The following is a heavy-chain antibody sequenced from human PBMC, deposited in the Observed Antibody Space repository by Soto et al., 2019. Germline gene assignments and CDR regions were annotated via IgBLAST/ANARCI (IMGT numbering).Heavy chain of an antibody. CDR1: GFTFSSYA. Sequence: AGGSLRLSCAVSGFTFSSYAMSWVRQAPGKGLEWVSGISGSGGSTYYADSVKGRFTISRDNSENTLYLQMNSLRAEDTAVYYCAKDWYTSSPFYFDYWGQGTLVTVSS. J-gene: IGHJ4*02. CDR2: ISGSGGST. CDR3: AKDWYTSSPFYFDY. V-gene: IGHV3-23*01. D-gene: IGHD6-6*01.